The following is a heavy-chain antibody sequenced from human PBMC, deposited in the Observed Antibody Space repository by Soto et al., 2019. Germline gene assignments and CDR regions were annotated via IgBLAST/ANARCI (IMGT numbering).Heavy chain of an antibody. CDR1: GGSISSYY. J-gene: IGHJ5*02. Sequence: QVQLQESGPGLVKPSETLSLTCTVSGGSISSYYWSWIRQPPGKGLEWIGYIYYSGSTNYNPSLKSRVTIXADXSXNQFSLKLSSVTAADTAVYYCARDVRVAGNSNWFDPWGQGTLVTVSS. CDR3: ARDVRVAGNSNWFDP. V-gene: IGHV4-59*01. D-gene: IGHD6-19*01. CDR2: IYYSGST.